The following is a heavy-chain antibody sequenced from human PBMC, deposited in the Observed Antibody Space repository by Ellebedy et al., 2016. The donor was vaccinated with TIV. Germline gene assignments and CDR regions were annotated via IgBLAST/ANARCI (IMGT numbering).Heavy chain of an antibody. D-gene: IGHD1-7*01. CDR3: ARDGSGTTLFVAFDI. Sequence: GGSLRLSXAASGFTFSSYAMHWVRQAPGKGLEWVAVISYDGSNKYYADSVKGRFTISRDNSKNTLYLQMNSLRAEDTAVYYCARDGSGTTLFVAFDIWGQGTMVTVSS. CDR2: ISYDGSNK. V-gene: IGHV3-30-3*01. CDR1: GFTFSSYA. J-gene: IGHJ3*02.